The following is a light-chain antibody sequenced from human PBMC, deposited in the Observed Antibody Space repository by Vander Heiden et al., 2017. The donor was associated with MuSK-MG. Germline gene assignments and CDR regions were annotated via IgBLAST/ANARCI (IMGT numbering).Light chain of an antibody. J-gene: IGKJ4*01. CDR3: QQSDRTPLT. V-gene: IGKV1-39*01. Sequence: DIQLTQSPSSLSASVGDRVTISCRASQNMNTFLNWFQQKPGKPPTLLIYGTSTLYSGVPSRFSGSGSGTDFTLTISRLQAEDLATYYCQQSDRTPLTFGGGTRVEIK. CDR2: GTS. CDR1: QNMNTF.